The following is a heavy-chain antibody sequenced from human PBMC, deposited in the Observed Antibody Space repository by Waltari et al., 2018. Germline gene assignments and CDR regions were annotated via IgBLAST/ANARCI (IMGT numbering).Heavy chain of an antibody. CDR2: IYYSGST. CDR3: ARVGAGTVDY. V-gene: IGHV4-39*07. CDR1: GGSISSSSYY. J-gene: IGHJ4*02. D-gene: IGHD6-19*01. Sequence: QLQLQESGPGLVKPSETLSLTCTVSGGSISSSSYYWGWIRKPPGKGLEWIGSIYYSGSTYYNPSLKSRVTISVDTSKNQFSLKLSSVTAADTAVYYCARVGAGTVDYWGQGTLVTVSS.